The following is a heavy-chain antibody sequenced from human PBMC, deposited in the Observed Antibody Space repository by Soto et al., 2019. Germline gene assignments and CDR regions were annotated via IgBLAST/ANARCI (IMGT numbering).Heavy chain of an antibody. J-gene: IGHJ6*02. CDR3: ARLVFYDSSGYYYYYYGMDV. Sequence: ASVKVSCKASGGTFSSYAISWVRQAPGQGLEWMGGIIPIFGTANYAQKFQGRVTITADESTSTAYMELSSLRSEDTAVYYCARLVFYDSSGYYYYYYGMDVWGQGTTVTVSS. D-gene: IGHD3-22*01. CDR2: IIPIFGTA. V-gene: IGHV1-69*13. CDR1: GGTFSSYA.